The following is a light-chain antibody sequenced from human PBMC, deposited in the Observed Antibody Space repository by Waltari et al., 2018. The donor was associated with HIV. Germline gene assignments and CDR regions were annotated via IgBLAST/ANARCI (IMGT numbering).Light chain of an antibody. CDR2: EAK. Sequence: QSALTQPASVSGSPGQSITISCNGTSSDIGTSDYVSWYQHFPGKAPRLIVYEAKNRPSGTSNRFSGSKTDKTASLTISGLQVEDEAIYYCSSYSSTGTLVLFGEGTHLTVV. J-gene: IGLJ2*01. V-gene: IGLV2-14*01. CDR3: SSYSSTGTLVL. CDR1: SSDIGTSDY.